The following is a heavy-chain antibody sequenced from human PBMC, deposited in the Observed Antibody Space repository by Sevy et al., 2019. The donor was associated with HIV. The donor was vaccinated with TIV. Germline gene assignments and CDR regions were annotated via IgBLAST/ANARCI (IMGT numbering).Heavy chain of an antibody. CDR3: AKGGGGHYDPDEIGYYFYYYNMDV. CDR2: ISGSGTRT. V-gene: IGHV3-23*01. CDR1: GFSFDSYG. D-gene: IGHD3-22*01. Sequence: GGSLRLSCAVSGFSFDSYGMTWVRQAPGKGLEWVSGISGSGTRTYYADSVKGRFIISRDNSKNTLYLQMNSLRSEDTAXXXXAKGGGGHYDPDEIGYYFYYYNMDVWGKGTTVTVSS. J-gene: IGHJ6*03.